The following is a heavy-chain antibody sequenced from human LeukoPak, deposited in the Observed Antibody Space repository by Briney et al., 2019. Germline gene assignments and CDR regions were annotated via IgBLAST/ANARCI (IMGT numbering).Heavy chain of an antibody. CDR2: TYYRSKWYN. V-gene: IGHV6-1*01. CDR3: ARDHCGGDCPPDY. Sequence: SQTLSLTCAISGDSVSSNSAAWNWLRQSPSRGLEWLRRTYYRSKWYNDYAVSVKSRMTINPDTSKNQFSLQLNSVTPEDTAVYYCARDHCGGDCPPDYWGQGTLVTVSS. J-gene: IGHJ4*02. D-gene: IGHD2-21*02. CDR1: GDSVSSNSAA.